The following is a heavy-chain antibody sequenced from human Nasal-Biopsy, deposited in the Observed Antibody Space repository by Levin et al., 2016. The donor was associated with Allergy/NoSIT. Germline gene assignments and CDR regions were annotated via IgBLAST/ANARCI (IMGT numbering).Heavy chain of an antibody. D-gene: IGHD1-14*01. CDR3: ARDLRPGWHYYYYAMDF. V-gene: IGHV3-30-3*01. Sequence: GSLVKIFCAASGFAFSSYAMHWARQAPGKGLEWVAVISYDGSNKYYADSVKGRFTISRGNSKNTLYLQMNSLRGEDTAVYYCARDLRPGWHYYYYAMDFWGQGTTVTVSS. CDR2: ISYDGSNK. CDR1: GFAFSSYA. J-gene: IGHJ6*02.